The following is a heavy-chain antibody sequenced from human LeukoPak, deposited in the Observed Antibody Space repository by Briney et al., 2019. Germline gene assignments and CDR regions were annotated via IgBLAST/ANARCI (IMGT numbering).Heavy chain of an antibody. CDR3: ARAGDGLLRRIFDY. V-gene: IGHV4-4*02. D-gene: IGHD2-15*01. Sequence: SETLSLTCAVSGGSISSSNWWSWVRQPPGRGLEWIGEIYHSGSTNYNPSLKSRVTISVDKSKNQFSLKLSSVTAADTAVYYCARAGDGLLRRIFDYWGQGTLVTVSS. J-gene: IGHJ4*02. CDR1: GGSISSSNW. CDR2: IYHSGST.